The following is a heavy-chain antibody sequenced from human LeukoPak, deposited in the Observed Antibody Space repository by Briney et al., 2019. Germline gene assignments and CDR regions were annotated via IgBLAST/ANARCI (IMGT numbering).Heavy chain of an antibody. CDR1: GFTFSRHG. CDR2: ISPSGDIK. CDR3: AKDPPFDP. V-gene: IGHV3-23*01. J-gene: IGHJ5*02. Sequence: GGSLRLSCVASGFTFSRHGMNWVRQAPGKGLEWVSGISPSGDIKYYADSVKGRFTISRDNSKNTLYLQMNSLRAEDTAVYYCAKDPPFDPWGQGTLVTVSS.